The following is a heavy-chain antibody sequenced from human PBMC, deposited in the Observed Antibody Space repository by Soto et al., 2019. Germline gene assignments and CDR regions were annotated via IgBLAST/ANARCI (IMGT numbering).Heavy chain of an antibody. CDR1: GGSISSYY. CDR2: IYYSGST. CDR3: ARLRYYYDSSGKHSDY. D-gene: IGHD3-22*01. V-gene: IGHV4-59*08. J-gene: IGHJ4*02. Sequence: PSETLSLTCTVSGGSISSYYWSWIRQPPGKGLEWIGNIYYSGSTNYNPSLKSRVTISVDTSKNQFSLKLSSVTAADTAVYYCARLRYYYDSSGKHSDYWGQGTLVTVSS.